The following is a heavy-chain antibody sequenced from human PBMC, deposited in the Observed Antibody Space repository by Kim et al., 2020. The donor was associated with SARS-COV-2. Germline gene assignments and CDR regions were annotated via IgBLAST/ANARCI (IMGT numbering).Heavy chain of an antibody. J-gene: IGHJ4*02. CDR1: GFTFSNAW. V-gene: IGHV3-15*01. CDR3: TTHPLVDSSGYDYFDY. Sequence: GGSLRLSCAASGFTFSNAWMSWVRQAPGKGLEWVGRIKSKTDGGTTDYAAPVKGRFTISRDDSKNTLYLQMNSLKTEDTAVYYCTTHPLVDSSGYDYFDYWGQGTLVTVSS. CDR2: IKSKTDGGTT. D-gene: IGHD3-22*01.